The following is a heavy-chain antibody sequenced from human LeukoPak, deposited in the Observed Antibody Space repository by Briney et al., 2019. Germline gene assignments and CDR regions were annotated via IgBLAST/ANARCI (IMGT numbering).Heavy chain of an antibody. CDR2: IYYSGST. CDR3: ARRGGRIFDY. J-gene: IGHJ4*02. Sequence: SETLSLTCTVSGGSISSYYWSWIRQPPGKGLEWIGYIYYSGSTNYNPSLKSRVTISVDTSKNQFSLKLSSVTAADAAVYYCARRGGRIFDYWGQGTLVTVSS. D-gene: IGHD2-15*01. V-gene: IGHV4-59*01. CDR1: GGSISSYY.